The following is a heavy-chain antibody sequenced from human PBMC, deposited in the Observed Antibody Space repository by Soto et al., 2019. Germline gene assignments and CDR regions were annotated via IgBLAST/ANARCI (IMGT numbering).Heavy chain of an antibody. CDR2: IYYSGST. D-gene: IGHD3-10*01. Sequence: PSETLSLTCTVSGGSISSSSYYWGWIRQPPGKGLEWIGSIYYSGSTYYNPSLKSRVTISVDTSKNQFSLKLSSVTAADTAVYYCARLHYGSGSYYSFNYYYYYGMDVWGQGTTVTVSS. J-gene: IGHJ6*02. V-gene: IGHV4-39*01. CDR3: ARLHYGSGSYYSFNYYYYYGMDV. CDR1: GGSISSSSYY.